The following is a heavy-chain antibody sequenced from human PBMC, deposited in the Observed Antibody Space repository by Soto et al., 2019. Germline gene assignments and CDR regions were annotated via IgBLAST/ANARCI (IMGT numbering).Heavy chain of an antibody. J-gene: IGHJ6*02. Sequence: SVKVSCKASGGTFSSYSISWVLQAPGQGLEWMGGIIPIFGTANYAQKFQGRVTITADESTSTAYMELSSLRSEDTAVYYCARDKAAAVQRGMDVWGQGTTVTVSS. CDR3: ARDKAAAVQRGMDV. V-gene: IGHV1-69*13. CDR1: GGTFSSYS. D-gene: IGHD6-13*01. CDR2: IIPIFGTA.